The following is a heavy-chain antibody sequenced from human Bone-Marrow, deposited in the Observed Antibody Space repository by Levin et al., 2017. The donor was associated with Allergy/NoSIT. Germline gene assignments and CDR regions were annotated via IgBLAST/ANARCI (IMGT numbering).Heavy chain of an antibody. CDR1: GFIFRHYT. J-gene: IGHJ4*02. CDR2: ITCSGDST. Sequence: GESLKISCAASGFIFRHYTMNWVRQAPGKGLEWVSCITCSGDSTYHADSVKGRFTISRDNAKNSLYLQLNRLRDEDTAMYYCARDPARGYYDSSGYSGDHWGQGALVTVSS. V-gene: IGHV3-48*02. CDR3: ARDPARGYYDSSGYSGDH. D-gene: IGHD3-22*01.